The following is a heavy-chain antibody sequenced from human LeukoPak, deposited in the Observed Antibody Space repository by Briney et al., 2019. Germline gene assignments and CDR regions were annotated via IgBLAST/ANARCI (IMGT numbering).Heavy chain of an antibody. J-gene: IGHJ1*01. CDR3: ARDEHDSSGPVFFQH. Sequence: SETLSLTCAVSGGSISSGGYSWSWIRQPPGKGLEWIGYIYHSGSTYYNPSLKSRVTISVDRSKNQFSLKLSSVTAADTAVYYCARDEHDSSGPVFFQHWGQGTLVTVSS. CDR2: IYHSGST. V-gene: IGHV4-30-2*01. D-gene: IGHD3-22*01. CDR1: GGSISSGGYS.